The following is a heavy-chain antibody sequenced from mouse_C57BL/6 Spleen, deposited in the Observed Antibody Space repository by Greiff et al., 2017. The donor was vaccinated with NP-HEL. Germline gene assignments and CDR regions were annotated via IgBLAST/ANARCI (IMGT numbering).Heavy chain of an antibody. CDR1: GYTFTSYW. Sequence: QVQLQQSGAELVRPGSSVKLSCKASGYTFTSYWMDWVKQRPGQGLEWIGNIYPSDSETHYNQKFKDKATLTVDKSSSTAYMQLSSLTSEDSAVYYCASYYGNLLGYWGQGTTLTVSS. J-gene: IGHJ2*01. D-gene: IGHD2-1*01. CDR2: IYPSDSET. V-gene: IGHV1-61*01. CDR3: ASYYGNLLGY.